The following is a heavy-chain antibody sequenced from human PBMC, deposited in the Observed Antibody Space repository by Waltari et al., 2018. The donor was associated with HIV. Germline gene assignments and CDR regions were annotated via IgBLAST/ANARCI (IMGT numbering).Heavy chain of an antibody. D-gene: IGHD2-2*01. J-gene: IGHJ4*02. CDR2: IYYSGST. Sequence: QVQLQESGPGLVKPSQTLSLTCTVSGGSISSGDYHWSWIRQPPGKGLEWIGYIYYSGSTDYNPSLKSRVTISVDTSKNQFSLKLSSVTAADTAVYYCARGRSGDCTSTGCLSFNDYWGQGTLVTVSS. CDR3: ARGRSGDCTSTGCLSFNDY. V-gene: IGHV4-30-4*01. CDR1: GGSISSGDYH.